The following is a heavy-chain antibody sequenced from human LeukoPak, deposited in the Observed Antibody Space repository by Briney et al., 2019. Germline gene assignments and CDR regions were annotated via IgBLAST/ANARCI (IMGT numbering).Heavy chain of an antibody. CDR1: GGSISSYY. V-gene: IGHV4-59*01. D-gene: IGHD3-10*01. Sequence: SETLSLTCTVSGGSISSYYWSWIRQPPGKGLEWIGYIYYSGSTNYNPSLKSRVSLSVDTTKNQFSLKLNSVTAADTAVYYCARHSPYYYGSGSYSYFDYWGQGTLVTVSS. CDR3: ARHSPYYYGSGSYSYFDY. J-gene: IGHJ4*02. CDR2: IYYSGST.